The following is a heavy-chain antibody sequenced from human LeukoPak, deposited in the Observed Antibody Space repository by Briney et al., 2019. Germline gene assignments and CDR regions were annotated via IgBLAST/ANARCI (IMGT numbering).Heavy chain of an antibody. D-gene: IGHD5-24*01. CDR1: GFTFSSYS. J-gene: IGHJ5*02. CDR2: ISSSSSYI. CDR3: ARDRLIDGYNKNWFDP. Sequence: GGSLRLSCAASGFTFSSYSMNWVRQAPGKGLEWVSSISSSSSYIYYADSVKGRFTIPRDNAKNSLYLQMNSLRAEDTAVYYCARDRLIDGYNKNWFDPWGQGTLVTVSS. V-gene: IGHV3-21*01.